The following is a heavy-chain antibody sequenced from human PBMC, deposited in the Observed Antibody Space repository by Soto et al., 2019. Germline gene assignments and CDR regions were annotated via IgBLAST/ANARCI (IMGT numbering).Heavy chain of an antibody. CDR3: ARDRGTVKGYFDY. J-gene: IGHJ4*02. D-gene: IGHD4-17*01. CDR1: GGSISSGDYY. V-gene: IGHV4-30-4*01. Sequence: QVQLQESGPGLVKPSQTLSLTCTVSGGSISSGDYYWSWIRQPPGKGLEWIGYIYYSGSTYYNPSRKSRVTISVDTSKNQFSLKLSSVTAADTAVYYCARDRGTVKGYFDYWGQGTLVTVSS. CDR2: IYYSGST.